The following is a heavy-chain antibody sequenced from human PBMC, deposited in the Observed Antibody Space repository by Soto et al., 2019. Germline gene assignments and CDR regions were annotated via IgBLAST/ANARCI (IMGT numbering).Heavy chain of an antibody. V-gene: IGHV3-7*01. Sequence: GGSLRLSCAASGFTFSSHWMSWVRQAPGKGLEWVANIKQDGSEKYYVDSVKGRFTISRDNAKNSVYLQMDSLRAEDTAVYYCARAERGYSGPIYYYMDVWGKGTTVTVSS. D-gene: IGHD5-12*01. J-gene: IGHJ6*03. CDR2: IKQDGSEK. CDR1: GFTFSSHW. CDR3: ARAERGYSGPIYYYMDV.